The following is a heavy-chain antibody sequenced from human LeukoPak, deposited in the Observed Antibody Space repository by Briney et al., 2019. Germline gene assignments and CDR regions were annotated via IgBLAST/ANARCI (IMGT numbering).Heavy chain of an antibody. CDR2: IYPGDSDT. CDR1: EYIFTSYS. Sequence: HGKSLKISCQSPEYIFTSYSIGWVGQMPGKGLDWMGFIYPGDSDTRYSPSFQGQVTISADKSIGTAYLQWSSLKASDTAMYYCARGTRAADPPFDYWGQGSLVTVS. J-gene: IGHJ4*02. D-gene: IGHD6-25*01. V-gene: IGHV5-51*01. CDR3: ARGTRAADPPFDY.